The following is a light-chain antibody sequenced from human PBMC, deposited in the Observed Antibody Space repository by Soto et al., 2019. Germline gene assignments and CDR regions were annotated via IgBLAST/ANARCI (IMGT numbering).Light chain of an antibody. CDR1: SSDVGSYNL. CDR2: EVS. V-gene: IGLV2-23*02. CDR3: CSYAGSSTFL. Sequence: QSALTQPASVSGSPGQSITISCTGISSDVGSYNLVSWYQQHPGKAPKLMIYEVSKRPSGVSNRFSGSKSGNTASLTISGLQAEDEADYYCCSYAGSSTFLFGGGTKLTVL. J-gene: IGLJ2*01.